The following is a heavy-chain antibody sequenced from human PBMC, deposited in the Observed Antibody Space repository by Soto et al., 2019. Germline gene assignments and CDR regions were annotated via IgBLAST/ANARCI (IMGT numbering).Heavy chain of an antibody. CDR2: IYWDDDK. J-gene: IGHJ4*02. CDR3: AHRRRYYDSSGYYYLDY. CDR1: GFSLSTSGVG. V-gene: IGHV2-5*02. Sequence: QITLKEAGPTLVKPTQTLTLTCTFSGFSLSTSGVGVGWIRQPPGKALEWLALIYWDDDKRYSPSLKSRLPITKDTSNNQVVLTMTTMDPVDTATYYCAHRRRYYDSSGYYYLDYWGQGTLVTVSS. D-gene: IGHD3-22*01.